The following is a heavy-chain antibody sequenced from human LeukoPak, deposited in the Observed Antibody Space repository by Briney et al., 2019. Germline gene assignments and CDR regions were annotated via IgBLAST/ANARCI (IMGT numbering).Heavy chain of an antibody. Sequence: PGGSLRLSCSASGFTFSSYAMHWVRQAPGKGLEYVSAISSDGGNTYYADSVKGRFTISRDNSKNTLYLQMSSLRAEDTAVYYCVKNIDYDYYYYGMDVWGKGTTVTVSS. J-gene: IGHJ6*04. D-gene: IGHD4-17*01. CDR1: GFTFSSYA. CDR3: VKNIDYDYYYYGMDV. V-gene: IGHV3-64D*06. CDR2: ISSDGGNT.